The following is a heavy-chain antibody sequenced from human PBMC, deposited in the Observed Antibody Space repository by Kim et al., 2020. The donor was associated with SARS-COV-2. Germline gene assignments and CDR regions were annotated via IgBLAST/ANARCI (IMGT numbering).Heavy chain of an antibody. CDR3: ARFDGNGLDV. V-gene: IGHV3-21*01. J-gene: IGHJ6*02. D-gene: IGHD3-9*01. CDR2: ISFSGTYI. Sequence: GGSLRLSCAASRFTFPTYHMNWVRQAPGKGLEWVSSISFSGTYIYYADSARGRFTISRDNAKDSLSLQMNSLRAEDTGVYYCARFDGNGLDVWGQGTTV. CDR1: RFTFPTYH.